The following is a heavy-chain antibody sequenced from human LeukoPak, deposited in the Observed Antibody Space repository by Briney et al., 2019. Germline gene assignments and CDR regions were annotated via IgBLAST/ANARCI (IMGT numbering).Heavy chain of an antibody. CDR1: GYNFTNYW. CDR3: ARPQYTTTWSRGWLDP. Sequence: GESLKISCKGSGYNFTNYWIDWVRQMPGKGLEWMGIIYPDDSGTRYSPSFQGQVTISADKSVSTAYLQWSSLKASDAAIYYCARPQYTTTWSRGWLDPWGQGTLVTVSS. CDR2: IYPDDSGT. V-gene: IGHV5-51*01. D-gene: IGHD6-13*01. J-gene: IGHJ5*02.